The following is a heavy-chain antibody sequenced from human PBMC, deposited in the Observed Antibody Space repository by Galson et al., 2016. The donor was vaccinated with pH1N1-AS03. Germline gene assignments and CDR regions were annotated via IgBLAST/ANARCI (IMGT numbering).Heavy chain of an antibody. CDR3: VREIYPTVLGVVVIGGFDY. CDR1: GFTFSSYA. Sequence: SLRLSCAASGFTFSSYAMHWVRQAPGKGLEWVAVMSGDGRTTYYADSVKGRFTISRDNAKGTLYLQVHILSTEDTAVYYCVREIYPTVLGVVVIGGFDYWGRGTLVTVSS. CDR2: MSGDGRTT. D-gene: IGHD3-3*01. V-gene: IGHV3-30*04. J-gene: IGHJ4*02.